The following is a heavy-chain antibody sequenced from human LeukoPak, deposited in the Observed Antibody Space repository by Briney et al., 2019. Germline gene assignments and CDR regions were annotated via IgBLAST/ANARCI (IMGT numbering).Heavy chain of an antibody. CDR3: ARDEFDGYNLGPSIY. V-gene: IGHV3-30*14. D-gene: IGHD5-24*01. Sequence: GGSLRLSCAASGFTFRNYAIHWVRQTPDKGLEWVAVISYDGVYKYYADSVKGRFTISRDDPKNTLYLQMNSLRTEDTGLYYCARDEFDGYNLGPSIYWGQGTLVTVSS. J-gene: IGHJ4*02. CDR1: GFTFRNYA. CDR2: ISYDGVYK.